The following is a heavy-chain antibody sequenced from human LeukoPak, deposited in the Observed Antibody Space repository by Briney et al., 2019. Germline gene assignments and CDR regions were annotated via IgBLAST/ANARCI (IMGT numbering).Heavy chain of an antibody. J-gene: IGHJ4*02. CDR1: GFTFSSYG. Sequence: GGSLRLSCAASGFTFSSYGMHWVRQAPGKGLGWVAFIRYDGSNKYYADSVKGRFTISRDNSKNTLYLQMNSLRAEDTAVYYCAKVYSSSWPKEYYFDYWGQGTLVTVSS. CDR2: IRYDGSNK. CDR3: AKVYSSSWPKEYYFDY. D-gene: IGHD6-13*01. V-gene: IGHV3-30*02.